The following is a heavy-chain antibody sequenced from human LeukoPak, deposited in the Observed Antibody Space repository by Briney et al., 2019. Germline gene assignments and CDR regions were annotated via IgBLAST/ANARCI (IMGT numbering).Heavy chain of an antibody. J-gene: IGHJ6*02. CDR2: IYYSGST. CDR3: ARTSYCSSTSCYFYYYYGMDV. Sequence: SQTLSLTCAVSGGSISSGGYYWSWIRQHPGKGLEWIAYIYYSGSTYYNPSLKSRVTISVDTSKNQFSLKLSSVTAADTAVYYCARTSYCSSTSCYFYYYYGMDVWGQGTTVTVSS. D-gene: IGHD2-2*01. V-gene: IGHV4-31*11. CDR1: GGSISSGGYY.